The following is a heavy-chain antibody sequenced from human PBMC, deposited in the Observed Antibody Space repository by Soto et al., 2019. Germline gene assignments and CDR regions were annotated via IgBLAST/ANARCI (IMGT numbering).Heavy chain of an antibody. CDR2: INAGNGNT. D-gene: IGHD2-21*02. CDR1: GYTFTSYA. V-gene: IGHV1-3*01. Sequence: QVQLVQSGAEVKKPGASVKVSCKASGYTFTSYAMHWVRQAPGQRLEGMGWINAGNGNTKYSQKFQGRVTITRDTSASTAYMELSSLRSEDPAVYYCARSIVVVTALAYWGQGTLVSVSS. CDR3: ARSIVVVTALAY. J-gene: IGHJ4*02.